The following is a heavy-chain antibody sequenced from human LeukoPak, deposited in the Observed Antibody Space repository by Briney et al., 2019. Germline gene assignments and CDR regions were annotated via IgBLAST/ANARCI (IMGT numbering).Heavy chain of an antibody. J-gene: IGHJ4*02. CDR2: ISAYNGNT. CDR3: ARPDSSGYYDPYYFDY. Sequence: GASVKVSCKASGYTFTSYGISWVRQAPGQGLEWMGWISAYNGNTNYAQKLQGRVTMTTDTSTSTAYMELRSLRSDDTAVYYCARPDSSGYYDPYYFDYWGQGTLVTVSS. D-gene: IGHD3-22*01. CDR1: GYTFTSYG. V-gene: IGHV1-18*01.